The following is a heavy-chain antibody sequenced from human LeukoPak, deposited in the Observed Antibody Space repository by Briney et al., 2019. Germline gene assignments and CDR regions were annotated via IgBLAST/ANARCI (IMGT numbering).Heavy chain of an antibody. Sequence: SETLSLTCTVSGGSVRSGGYCLNWIRQHPGEGLEWIGFIYDSGNAYYNPSYDPSLKSRVTISVDTSENQFSLKLTSVTAADTAVYFCARWQKSGRNYYFDYWGQGTLVTVSS. J-gene: IGHJ4*02. V-gene: IGHV4-31*03. D-gene: IGHD3-3*01. CDR2: IYDSGNA. CDR3: ARWQKSGRNYYFDY. CDR1: GGSVRSGGYC.